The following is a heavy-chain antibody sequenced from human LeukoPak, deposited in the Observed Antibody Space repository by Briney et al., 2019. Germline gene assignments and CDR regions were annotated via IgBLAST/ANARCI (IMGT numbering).Heavy chain of an antibody. D-gene: IGHD3-3*01. CDR2: IRYDGVNK. Sequence: GGSLRLSCAASAFTFSTYGMHWVRQAPGKGLEWVAFIRYDGVNKYYADSVKGRFTISRDNSKNTLYLEMNSLIPEDTALYYCAKPQEADLWVPGYWGQGTLVTVSS. CDR3: AKPQEADLWVPGY. CDR1: AFTFSTYG. V-gene: IGHV3-30*02. J-gene: IGHJ4*02.